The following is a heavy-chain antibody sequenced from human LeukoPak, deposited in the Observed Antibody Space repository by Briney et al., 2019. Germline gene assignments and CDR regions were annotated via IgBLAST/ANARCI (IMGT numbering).Heavy chain of an antibody. CDR3: ARDNDPDYSSSPGWFDL. CDR1: GFTFSSYG. D-gene: IGHD3-22*01. CDR2: IWYDGSNK. Sequence: GGSLRLSCAASGFTFSSYGMHWVRQAPGKGLEWVAVIWYDGSNKYYADSVKGRFTISRDNSKNTLYLQMNSLRAEDTAVYYCARDNDPDYSSSPGWFDLWGQGTLVTVSS. J-gene: IGHJ5*02. V-gene: IGHV3-33*01.